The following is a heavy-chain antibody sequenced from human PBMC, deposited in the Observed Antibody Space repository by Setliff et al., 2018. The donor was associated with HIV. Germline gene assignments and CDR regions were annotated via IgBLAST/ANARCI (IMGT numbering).Heavy chain of an antibody. Sequence: ASVKVSCKVSGYSLTELSINWVRQAPGEGLEWMGGFDPEDDETGYAEKLQGRVTMTEDTSTDTAYMALSSLRSEDTAMYYCATSGFYDILTSPSPGVFDNWGQGTMVTVSS. CDR2: FDPEDDET. D-gene: IGHD3-9*01. CDR3: ATSGFYDILTSPSPGVFDN. J-gene: IGHJ3*02. CDR1: GYSLTELS. V-gene: IGHV1-24*01.